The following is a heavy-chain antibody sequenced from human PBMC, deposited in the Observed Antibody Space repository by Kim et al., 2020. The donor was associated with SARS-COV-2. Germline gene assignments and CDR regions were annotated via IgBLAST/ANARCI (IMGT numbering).Heavy chain of an antibody. CDR2: ISYDGSNK. CDR1: GFTFSSYG. V-gene: IGHV3-30*18. J-gene: IGHJ1*01. D-gene: IGHD3-22*01. Sequence: GGSLRLSCAASGFTFSSYGMHWVRQAPGKGLEWVAVISYDGSNKYYADSVKGRFTISRDNSKNTLYLQMNSLRAEDTAVYYCAKATLDSSGYRVAEYFQHWGQGTLVTVSS. CDR3: AKATLDSSGYRVAEYFQH.